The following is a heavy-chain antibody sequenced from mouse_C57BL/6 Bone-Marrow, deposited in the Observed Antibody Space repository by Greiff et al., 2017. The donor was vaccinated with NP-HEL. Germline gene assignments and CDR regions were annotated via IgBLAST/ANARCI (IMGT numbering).Heavy chain of an antibody. D-gene: IGHD1-1*02. CDR1: GYSITSGYY. CDR3: ARTIHY. J-gene: IGHJ3*01. V-gene: IGHV3-6*01. Sequence: DVKLVESGPGLVKPSQSLSLTCSVTGYSITSGYYWNWIRQFPGNKLEWMGYISYDGSNNYNPSLKNRISITRDTSKNQFFLKLNSVTTEDTATYYCARTIHYWGQGTLVTVSA. CDR2: ISYDGSN.